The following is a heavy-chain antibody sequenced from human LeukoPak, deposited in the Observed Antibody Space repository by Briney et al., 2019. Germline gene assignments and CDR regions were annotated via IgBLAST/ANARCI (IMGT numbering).Heavy chain of an antibody. J-gene: IGHJ5*02. D-gene: IGHD3-10*01. V-gene: IGHV4-59*01. Sequence: PAETLSLTCTVSGDSISSYYWSWIRQPPGKGLEWMGYVYDTGSTNYNPSLKSRGTISVDTSKNQFSLNLNSVTAADTAVYYCVRGMKKVGLLTTGASLDPWGPGKLVTVSS. CDR3: VRGMKKVGLLTTGASLDP. CDR1: GDSISSYY. CDR2: VYDTGST.